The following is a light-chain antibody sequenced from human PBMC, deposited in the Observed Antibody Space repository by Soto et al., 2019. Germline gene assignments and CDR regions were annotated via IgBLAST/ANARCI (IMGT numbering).Light chain of an antibody. J-gene: IGLJ3*02. V-gene: IGLV2-23*02. CDR1: SSDVGSYNL. CDR3: CSHAGSSTLV. Sequence: QSVLTQPASVAGSPGQSITISCIGTSSDVGSYNLVSWYQQHPGKAPKVMIYEVSKRPSGVSNRFSGSESGNTASLTISGLQTEDEADYYCCSHAGSSTLVFGGGTKLTVL. CDR2: EVS.